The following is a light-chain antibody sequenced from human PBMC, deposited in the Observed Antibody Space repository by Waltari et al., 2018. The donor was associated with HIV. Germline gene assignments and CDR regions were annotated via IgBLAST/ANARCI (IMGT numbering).Light chain of an antibody. Sequence: DSQMIQPLATMSASVGDRVTITCRASQSISSWLAWYQQKPGQAPNLLVYKESSLENGVTSRFSGSGSGTECTLTISSLQPDNFATYYCQQYHSYPLTFGGGTKVEIK. CDR1: QSISSW. J-gene: IGKJ4*01. CDR2: KES. V-gene: IGKV1-5*03. CDR3: QQYHSYPLT.